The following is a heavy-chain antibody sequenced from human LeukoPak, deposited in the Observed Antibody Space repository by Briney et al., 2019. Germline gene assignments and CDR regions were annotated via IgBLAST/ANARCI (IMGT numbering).Heavy chain of an antibody. D-gene: IGHD2-15*01. CDR2: IYSGGST. CDR1: GFTVSSNY. CDR3: ARQYCSGGSCYLDYSDY. J-gene: IGHJ4*02. Sequence: PGGSLRLSCAASGFTVSSNYMSWVRQAPGEGLEWVSVIYSGGSTYYADSVKGRFTISRHNSKNTLYLQMNSLRAEDTAVYYCARQYCSGGSCYLDYSDYWGQGTLVTVSS. V-gene: IGHV3-53*04.